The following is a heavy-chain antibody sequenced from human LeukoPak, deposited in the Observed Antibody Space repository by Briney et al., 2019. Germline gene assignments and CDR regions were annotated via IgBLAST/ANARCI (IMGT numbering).Heavy chain of an antibody. V-gene: IGHV3-15*01. Sequence: GGSLRLSCAASGFTFSNAWMSWVRQAPGKGLEWVGRIKSKTDGGTTDYAAPVKGRFTISRDDSKNTLYLQMNSLKTEDTAVYYCTTERSPDYYGSGSYRLPYFDYGGQGTLVTVS. D-gene: IGHD3-10*01. CDR2: IKSKTDGGTT. J-gene: IGHJ4*02. CDR1: GFTFSNAW. CDR3: TTERSPDYYGSGSYRLPYFDY.